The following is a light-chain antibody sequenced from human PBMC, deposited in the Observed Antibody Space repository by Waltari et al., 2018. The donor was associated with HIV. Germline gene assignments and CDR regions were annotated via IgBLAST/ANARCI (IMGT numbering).Light chain of an antibody. J-gene: IGLJ3*02. CDR1: YSNIGTNF. CDR2: AEN. V-gene: IGLV1-51*01. Sequence: QSVLTQSPSVSATPGQRVTISCSGGYSNIGTNFVFWYQQFPGMAPKLLIHAENKRPAGISDRFSGSKAGSSATLGITRLQTGDEGDYYCATWDSTLPAWVFGGGTKVTVV. CDR3: ATWDSTLPAWV.